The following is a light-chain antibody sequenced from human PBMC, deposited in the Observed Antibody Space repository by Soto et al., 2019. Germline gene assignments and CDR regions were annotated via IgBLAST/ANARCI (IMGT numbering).Light chain of an antibody. V-gene: IGLV1-44*01. CDR1: SSNIGSNT. Sequence: HSALTQAPSASGIPGQRVTISCSGSSSNIGSNTVNWYQQLPGTAPKLLTYSNNQRPSGVPDRFSGSKSGTSASLAISGLQSEDEADYYCAAWDDSLNGYVFGTGTKVTVL. CDR3: AAWDDSLNGYV. J-gene: IGLJ1*01. CDR2: SNN.